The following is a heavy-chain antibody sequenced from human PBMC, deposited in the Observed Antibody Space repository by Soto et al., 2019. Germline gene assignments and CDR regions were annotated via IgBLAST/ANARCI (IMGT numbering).Heavy chain of an antibody. D-gene: IGHD6-19*01. V-gene: IGHV3-30*18. J-gene: IGHJ6*04. CDR3: AKDAEWLIDSYGMEV. CDR1: GFTFSTYG. Sequence: GGSLRLSCAASGFTFSTYGMHWVRQAPGTGLEWVAVISKDGSNKSYADSVKGRFTISRDNSKNALYLQMNSLRAEDTALYYCAKDAEWLIDSYGMEVWGEGTTVTVSS. CDR2: ISKDGSNK.